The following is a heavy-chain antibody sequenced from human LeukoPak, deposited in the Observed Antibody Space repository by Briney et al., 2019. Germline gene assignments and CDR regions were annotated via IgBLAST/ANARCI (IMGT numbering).Heavy chain of an antibody. CDR2: FDPEDGET. CDR1: GYTLTELS. D-gene: IGHD2-2*01. V-gene: IGHV1-24*01. CDR3: ASLLVPATKEGAFDF. J-gene: IGHJ3*01. Sequence: ASVKVSCKVSGYTLTELSMHWVRQAPGKGLEWMGGFDPEDGETIYAQKFQGRVTMTEDTSTDTAYMELSSLRSEDTALYYCASLLVPATKEGAFDFWGQGTMVTVSS.